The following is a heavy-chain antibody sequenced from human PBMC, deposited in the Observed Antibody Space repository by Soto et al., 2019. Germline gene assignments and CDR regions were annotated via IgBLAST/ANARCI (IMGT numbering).Heavy chain of an antibody. D-gene: IGHD6-19*01. V-gene: IGHV3-30*18. Sequence: PGGSLRLSCAASGFTFSSYGMHWVRQAPGKGLEWVAVISYDGSNKYYADSVKGRFTISRDNSKNTLYLQMNSLRAEDTAVYYCAKDRRKVAGHYYYYGMDVWGQGTTVTVSS. J-gene: IGHJ6*02. CDR1: GFTFSSYG. CDR2: ISYDGSNK. CDR3: AKDRRKVAGHYYYYGMDV.